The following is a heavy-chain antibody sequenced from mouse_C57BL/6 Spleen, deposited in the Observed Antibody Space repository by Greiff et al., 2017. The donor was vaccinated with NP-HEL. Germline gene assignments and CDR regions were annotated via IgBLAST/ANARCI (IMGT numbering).Heavy chain of an antibody. Sequence: EVKLVESGGGLVQPGGSLSLSCAASGFTFTDYYMSWVRQPPEKALEWLGFIRNKAIGYTTEYSASVKGRFTISRDNSQSILYLQMNALGAEDSATYYCARYDYYSFAYWGQGTLVTVSA. CDR1: GFTFTDYY. J-gene: IGHJ3*01. D-gene: IGHD1-1*01. V-gene: IGHV7-3*01. CDR2: IRNKAIGYTT. CDR3: ARYDYYSFAY.